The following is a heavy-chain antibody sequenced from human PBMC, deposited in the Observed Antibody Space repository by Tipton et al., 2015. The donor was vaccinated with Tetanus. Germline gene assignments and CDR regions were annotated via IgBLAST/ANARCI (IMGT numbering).Heavy chain of an antibody. CDR2: INHSGTT. J-gene: IGHJ4*02. CDR3: AGVTAQRTELYFDH. Sequence: TLSLTCSVSGGSFSGYLWSWVRQPSGKGLEWIGGINHSGTTNHNPSLKSQVTISMDRSKNQISLQLTSVTAADTAVYFCAGVTAQRTELYFDHWGQGTLVTVSS. D-gene: IGHD6-13*01. CDR1: GGSFSGYL. V-gene: IGHV4-34*01.